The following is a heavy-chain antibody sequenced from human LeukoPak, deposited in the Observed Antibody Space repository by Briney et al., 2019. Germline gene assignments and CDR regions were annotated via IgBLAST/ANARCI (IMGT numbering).Heavy chain of an antibody. CDR2: IIPIFGTA. J-gene: IGHJ6*02. CDR3: ARDSRRITMIVVVTPTYYYGMDV. CDR1: GGTFISYA. Sequence: ASVKVSCKASGGTFISYAISWVRQAPGQGLEWMGGIIPIFGTANYAQKFQGRVTITADESTSTAYMELSSLRSEDTAVYYCARDSRRITMIVVVTPTYYYGMDVWGQGTTVTVSS. V-gene: IGHV1-69*13. D-gene: IGHD3-22*01.